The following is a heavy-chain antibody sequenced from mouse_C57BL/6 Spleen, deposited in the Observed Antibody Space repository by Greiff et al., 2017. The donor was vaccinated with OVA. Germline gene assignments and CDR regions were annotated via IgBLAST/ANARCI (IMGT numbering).Heavy chain of an antibody. V-gene: IGHV1-52*01. CDR3: AREGNDGYYGY. J-gene: IGHJ2*01. CDR2: IDPSDSET. Sequence: QVQLKQPGAELVRPGSSVKLSCKASGYTFTSYWMHWVKQRPIQGLEWIGNIDPSDSETHYNQKFKDKATLTVDKSSSTAYMQLSSLTSEDSAVYYCAREGNDGYYGYWGQGTTLTVSS. CDR1: GYTFTSYW. D-gene: IGHD2-3*01.